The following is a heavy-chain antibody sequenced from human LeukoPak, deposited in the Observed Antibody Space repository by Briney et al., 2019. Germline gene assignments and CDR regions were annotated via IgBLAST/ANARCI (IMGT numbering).Heavy chain of an antibody. Sequence: GGSLRLSCAASGFSFGSYGMHWVRQAPGKGLEWVAVISYDGSNKYYADSVKGRFTISRDNSKNTLYLQMNSLRAEDTAVYYCARDYAPYGSGSYYPDYWGQGTLVTVSS. V-gene: IGHV3-30*03. CDR1: GFSFGSYG. D-gene: IGHD3-10*01. J-gene: IGHJ4*02. CDR3: ARDYAPYGSGSYYPDY. CDR2: ISYDGSNK.